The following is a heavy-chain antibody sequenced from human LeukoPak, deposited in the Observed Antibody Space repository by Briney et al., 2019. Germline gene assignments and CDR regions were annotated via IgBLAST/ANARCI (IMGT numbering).Heavy chain of an antibody. V-gene: IGHV1-24*01. D-gene: IGHD6-19*01. CDR1: GYTLTELS. J-gene: IGHJ4*02. CDR3: ATVGHSSGWYYFDY. CDR2: FDPEDGET. Sequence: GASVKVSCKVSGYTLTELSMHWVRQAPGKGLEWMGGFDPEDGETIYAQKFQGRVTMTEDTSTDTAYMELSSLRSEDTAVCYCATVGHSSGWYYFDYWGQGTLVTVSS.